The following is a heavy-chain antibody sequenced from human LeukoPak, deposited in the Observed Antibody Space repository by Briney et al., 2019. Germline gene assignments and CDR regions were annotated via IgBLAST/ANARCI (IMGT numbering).Heavy chain of an antibody. CDR3: AKDRYYASGSSYGNAFDI. V-gene: IGHV3-23*01. CDR1: GFTFSSYA. CDR2: ISGGGGST. Sequence: GGSLRLSCAASGFTFSSYAMSWVRQAPGKGFEWVSDISGGGGSTYYADSVKARFTISRDNSKNTLYLQMNSLRAEDTAVYYCAKDRYYASGSSYGNAFDIWGQGTMVTVSS. D-gene: IGHD3-10*01. J-gene: IGHJ3*02.